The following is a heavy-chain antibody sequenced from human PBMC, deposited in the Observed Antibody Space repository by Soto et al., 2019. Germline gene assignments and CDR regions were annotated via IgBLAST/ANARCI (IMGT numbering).Heavy chain of an antibody. Sequence: QVQLVQSGAEVKKPGSSVKVSCKASGGTFSSYAISWVRQAPGQGREWMGGIIPIFGTANYAQKFQGRVTITADKYTSTAYMELSSLRSEDTAVYYCASYYYDSSGYLHYFDYWGQGTLVTVSS. J-gene: IGHJ4*02. CDR3: ASYYYDSSGYLHYFDY. D-gene: IGHD3-22*01. V-gene: IGHV1-69*06. CDR1: GGTFSSYA. CDR2: IIPIFGTA.